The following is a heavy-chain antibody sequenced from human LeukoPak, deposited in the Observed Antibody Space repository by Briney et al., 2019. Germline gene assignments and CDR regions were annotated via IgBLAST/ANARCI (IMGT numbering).Heavy chain of an antibody. CDR2: IYHSGGT. V-gene: IGHV4-30-2*01. CDR3: ARGRRADYGNAFDI. CDR1: GGSISSGGYS. D-gene: IGHD4-17*01. J-gene: IGHJ3*02. Sequence: PSQTLSLTCAVSGGSISSGGYSWNWIRQPPGKGLEYIGYIYHSGGTYYNPSLKSRVAISVDRSKNQFSLNLSSVTAADTAVYYCARGRRADYGNAFDIWGQGTMVTVSS.